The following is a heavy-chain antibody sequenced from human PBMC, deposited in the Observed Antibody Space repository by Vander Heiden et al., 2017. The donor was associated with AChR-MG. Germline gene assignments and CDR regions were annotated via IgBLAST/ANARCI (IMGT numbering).Heavy chain of an antibody. CDR3: AIVSVLTPMDY. Sequence: QVQPGESGGGGVQPGRALRVSCAAPGFTFSSYAMHWVRQAPGKGLEWVAVISYDGSNNYYADSVKGRFTISRDISKNTLYLQMNSLRAEDTAVCYCAIVSVLTPMDYWGQGTLVTVSS. D-gene: IGHD2-15*01. J-gene: IGHJ4*02. V-gene: IGHV3-30-3*01. CDR1: GFTFSSYA. CDR2: ISYDGSNN.